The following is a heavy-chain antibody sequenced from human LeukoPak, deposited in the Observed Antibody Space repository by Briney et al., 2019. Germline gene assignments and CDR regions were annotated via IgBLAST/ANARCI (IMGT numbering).Heavy chain of an antibody. Sequence: SETLSLTCTVSGYSISSGYYWGWIRQPPGKGLEWIGSIYYSGSTYYNPSLKSRVTISVDTSKNQFSLKLSSVTAADTAVYYCARGQAALVARSYYFDYWGQGTLVTVSS. V-gene: IGHV4-38-2*02. D-gene: IGHD5-12*01. CDR2: IYYSGST. CDR3: ARGQAALVARSYYFDY. J-gene: IGHJ4*02. CDR1: GYSISSGYY.